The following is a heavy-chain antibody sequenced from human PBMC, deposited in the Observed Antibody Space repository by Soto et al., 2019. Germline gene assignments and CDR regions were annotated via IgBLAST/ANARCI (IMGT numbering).Heavy chain of an antibody. D-gene: IGHD2-21*02. CDR1: GYSIRSGYF. J-gene: IGHJ5*01. CDR2: MYHSGIT. CDR3: VRGYGDYSWFDS. Sequence: PSETLSLTCAVSGYSIRSGYFWGWIRQPPGKGLEWIGSMYHSGITYYNLSLKSRVTISVDTSKNQLSLKLSSATAADSAVYYCVRGYGDYSWFDSWGQGTLVTVSS. V-gene: IGHV4-38-2*01.